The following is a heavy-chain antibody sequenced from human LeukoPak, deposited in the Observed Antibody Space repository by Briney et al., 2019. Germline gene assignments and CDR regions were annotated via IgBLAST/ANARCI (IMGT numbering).Heavy chain of an antibody. D-gene: IGHD3-9*01. V-gene: IGHV1-18*01. CDR2: ISAYNGNT. Sequence: ASVKVSCQASGYTFSSSGISWVRQAPGQGLEWMGWISAYNGNTDYSQKFQGRVTMTTDTSTSTAYMELRSLRSDDTAAYYCASQGDITAGAFDYWGQGTLVTVSS. CDR3: ASQGDITAGAFDY. J-gene: IGHJ4*02. CDR1: GYTFSSSG.